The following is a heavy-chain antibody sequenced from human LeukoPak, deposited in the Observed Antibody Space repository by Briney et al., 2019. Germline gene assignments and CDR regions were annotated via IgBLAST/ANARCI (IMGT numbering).Heavy chain of an antibody. CDR1: GFTFSSYA. D-gene: IGHD3-22*01. CDR3: AREGGYYDSSGYYYDYYYYYGMDV. J-gene: IGHJ6*02. Sequence: GGSLRLSCAASGFTFSSYAMSWVRQAPGKGLEWVSYISSSGSTIYYADSVKGRFTISRDNAKNSLYLQMNSLRAEDTAVYYCAREGGYYDSSGYYYDYYYYYGMDVWGQGTTVTVSS. V-gene: IGHV3-48*04. CDR2: ISSSGSTI.